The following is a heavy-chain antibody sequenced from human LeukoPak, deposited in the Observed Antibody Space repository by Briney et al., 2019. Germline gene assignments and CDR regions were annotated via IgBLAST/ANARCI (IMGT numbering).Heavy chain of an antibody. CDR3: ARDGYSSGSFDY. D-gene: IGHD6-19*01. Sequence: GGSLRLSCAASGFTFSSYWVSWVRQAPGKGLEWVANIKQDGSEKYYVDSVKGRFTISRDNAKNSLYLQMNSPRAEDTAVYYCARDGYSSGSFDYWGQGTLVTVSS. CDR1: GFTFSSYW. J-gene: IGHJ4*02. V-gene: IGHV3-7*01. CDR2: IKQDGSEK.